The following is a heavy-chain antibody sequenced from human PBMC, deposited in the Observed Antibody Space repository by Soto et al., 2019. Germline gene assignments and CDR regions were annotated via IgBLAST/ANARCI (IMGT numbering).Heavy chain of an antibody. CDR3: ARVFVPRCSGGSCYSGGGPHNSSGCL. J-gene: IGHJ4*02. CDR2: INAGNGNT. V-gene: IGHV1-3*01. Sequence: GASVKVSCKASGYTFTSYAMHWVRQAPGQRLEWMGWINAGNGNTKYSQKFQGRVTITRDTSASTAYMELSSLRSEDTAVYYCARVFVPRCSGGSCYSGGGPHNSSGCLWGQGTLVTVSS. D-gene: IGHD2-15*01. CDR1: GYTFTSYA.